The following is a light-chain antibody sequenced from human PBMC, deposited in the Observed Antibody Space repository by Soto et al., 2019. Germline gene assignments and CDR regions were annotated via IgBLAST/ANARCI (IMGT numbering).Light chain of an antibody. CDR1: SSDVGGYNY. CDR2: DVS. V-gene: IGLV2-14*01. CDR3: SSYTSSSTLG. Sequence: QSVLTQPASVSGSPGQSITISCTGTSSDVGGYNYASWYQQHPGKAPKLMIYDVSNRPSGVSNRFSGSKSGNTASLTISGLQAEDEADYYCSSYTSSSTLGFGGGTKVTVL. J-gene: IGLJ2*01.